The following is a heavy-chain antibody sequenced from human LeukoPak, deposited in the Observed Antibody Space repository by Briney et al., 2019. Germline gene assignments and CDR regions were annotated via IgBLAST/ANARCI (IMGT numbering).Heavy chain of an antibody. D-gene: IGHD6-13*01. CDR2: IYYSGST. CDR3: ARQGHSSIYSTRATKFDY. CDR1: GGSISSSGYY. Sequence: PSETLSLTCTVSGGSISSSGYYWGWIRQPPGKGLEWIGSIYYSGSTYCNPSLKSRVTISVDTSKNQFSLKLSSVTAADTAVYYCARQGHSSIYSTRATKFDYWGQGTLVTVSS. J-gene: IGHJ4*02. V-gene: IGHV4-39*01.